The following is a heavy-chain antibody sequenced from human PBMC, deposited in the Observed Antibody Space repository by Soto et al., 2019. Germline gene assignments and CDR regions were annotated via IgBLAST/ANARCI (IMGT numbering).Heavy chain of an antibody. J-gene: IGHJ4*02. Sequence: ASVKVSCKASGYTFTSYGISWVRQAPGQGLEWMGWISAYNGNTNYAQKLQGRVTMTTDTSTSTAYMELRSLRSDDTAVYYRARLDLVRGVTYFDYWGQGTLVTVSS. CDR3: ARLDLVRGVTYFDY. V-gene: IGHV1-18*01. CDR2: ISAYNGNT. D-gene: IGHD3-10*01. CDR1: GYTFTSYG.